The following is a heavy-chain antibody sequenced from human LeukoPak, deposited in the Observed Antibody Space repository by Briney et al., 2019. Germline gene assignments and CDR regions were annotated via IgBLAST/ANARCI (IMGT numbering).Heavy chain of an antibody. CDR2: IYYSGST. CDR3: ARRSWYNWFDR. J-gene: IGHJ5*02. V-gene: IGHV4-61*08. CDR1: GGSISSGDYY. Sequence: SETLSLTCTVSGGSISSGDYYWSWIRQPPGKGLEWIGYIYYSGSTNYNPSLKSRVTISVDTSKNQFSLKVSSVTAADTAVYYCARRSWYNWFDRWGQGTLVTVSS. D-gene: IGHD6-13*01.